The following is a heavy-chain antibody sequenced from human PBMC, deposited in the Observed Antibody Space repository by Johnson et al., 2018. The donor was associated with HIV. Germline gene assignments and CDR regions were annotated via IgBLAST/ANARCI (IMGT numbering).Heavy chain of an antibody. CDR1: GFTFSSYA. Sequence: VQLLESGGGVVQPGRSLRLSCAASGFTFSSYAMHWVRQAPGKGLEWVAVISYDGSNKYYADSVKGRFTISRDNSKNTLYLQMNSLRAEDTAVYYCATPQEGYSAFDIWGQGTMVTVSS. CDR2: ISYDGSNK. V-gene: IGHV3-30*04. D-gene: IGHD2-15*01. CDR3: ATPQEGYSAFDI. J-gene: IGHJ3*02.